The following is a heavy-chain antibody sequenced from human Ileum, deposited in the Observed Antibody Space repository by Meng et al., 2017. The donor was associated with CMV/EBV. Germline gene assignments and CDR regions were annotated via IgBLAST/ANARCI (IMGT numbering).Heavy chain of an antibody. CDR1: GFTFSSYW. CDR3: AREEGATGVAHLRYYYYGMDV. D-gene: IGHD1-26*01. CDR2: IKQDGSEK. J-gene: IGHJ6*02. V-gene: IGHV3-7*01. Sequence: GGSLRLSCAASGFTFSSYWMSWVRQAPGKGLEWVANIKQDGSEKYYVDSVKGRFTISRDNAKNSLYLKMNSQRAEETAVYYFAREEGATGVAHLRYYYYGMDVWGQGTTVTVSS.